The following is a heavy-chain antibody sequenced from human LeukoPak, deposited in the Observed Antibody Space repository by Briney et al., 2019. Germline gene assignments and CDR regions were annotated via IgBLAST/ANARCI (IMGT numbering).Heavy chain of an antibody. CDR1: GGTFSSYA. Sequence: GASVKVSCKASGGTFSSYAINWVRQAPGQGLEWMGRIIPILGIANYAQKFQGRVTITADKSTSTAYMELSSLRSEDTAVYYCASLYDSSGYHPFDYWGQGTLVTVSS. CDR2: IIPILGIA. D-gene: IGHD3-22*01. J-gene: IGHJ4*02. V-gene: IGHV1-69*04. CDR3: ASLYDSSGYHPFDY.